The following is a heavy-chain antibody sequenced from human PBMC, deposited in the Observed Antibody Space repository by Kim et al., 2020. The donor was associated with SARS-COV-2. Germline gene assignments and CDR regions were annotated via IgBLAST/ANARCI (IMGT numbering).Heavy chain of an antibody. Sequence: ASVKVSCKASGYSFNNYDIHWVRQAPGQGLEWMGWISAYNSKTKYGQNFQGRVAMTTDTSTSTAYMELRSLKSDDTAAYYCAREDAGSYKYYYAMDVWGQ. J-gene: IGHJ6*02. D-gene: IGHD3-10*01. V-gene: IGHV1-18*01. CDR2: ISAYNSKT. CDR3: AREDAGSYKYYYAMDV. CDR1: GYSFNNYD.